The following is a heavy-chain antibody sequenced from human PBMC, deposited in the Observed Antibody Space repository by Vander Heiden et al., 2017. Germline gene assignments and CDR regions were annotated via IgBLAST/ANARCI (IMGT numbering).Heavy chain of an antibody. J-gene: IGHJ3*01. V-gene: IGHV3-23*01. D-gene: IGHD4-17*01. CDR3: GRDPNGDYIGAFEF. CDR2: IHGSGSGA. Sequence: EVLMLESGGGLVQRWGSLRLYCAASGCNIGVYGMTWVRQVPEKGLEWVASIHGSGSGARYPDSVRGRFTISIDNSKNTLYLQMDSLRADDTAIYFCGRDPNGDYIGAFEFWGHGTVVSVSS. CDR1: GCNIGVYG.